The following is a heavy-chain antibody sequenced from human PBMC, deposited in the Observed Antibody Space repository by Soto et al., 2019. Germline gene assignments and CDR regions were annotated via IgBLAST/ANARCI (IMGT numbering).Heavy chain of an antibody. Sequence: EASVKVSCKASGYTFTSYDINWVRQATGQGLEWMGWMNPNSGNTGYAQKFQGRVTMTRNTSISTAYMELSSLRSEDTAVYYCARVIAARPGYYYYGMDVWGQGTTVTVSS. V-gene: IGHV1-8*01. CDR3: ARVIAARPGYYYYGMDV. J-gene: IGHJ6*02. D-gene: IGHD6-6*01. CDR1: GYTFTSYD. CDR2: MNPNSGNT.